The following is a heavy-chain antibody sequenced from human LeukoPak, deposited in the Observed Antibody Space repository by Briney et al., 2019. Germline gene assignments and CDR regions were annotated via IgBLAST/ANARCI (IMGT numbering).Heavy chain of an antibody. D-gene: IGHD3-3*01. J-gene: IGHJ5*02. Sequence: SETLSLTCAVYGESFSGYYWSWIRQPPGKGLEWIGEINHSGSTNYNPSLKSRVTISVDTSKNQFSLKLSSVTAADTAVYYCATGVYWFDPWGQGTLVTVSS. CDR1: GESFSGYY. V-gene: IGHV4-34*01. CDR2: INHSGST. CDR3: ATGVYWFDP.